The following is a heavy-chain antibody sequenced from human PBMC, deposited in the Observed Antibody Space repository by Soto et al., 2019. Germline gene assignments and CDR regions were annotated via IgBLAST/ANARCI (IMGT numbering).Heavy chain of an antibody. J-gene: IGHJ3*02. D-gene: IGHD3-10*01. V-gene: IGHV6-1*01. CDR3: ARERGFLAEAFDI. CDR2: TYYRYRWYN. Sequence: SQTPSLTCAISGDSVSRNSATWSWIRHSPSRGLEWLGRTYYRYRWYNHYAPSVNSRITINADTSKNHFFLKLSSVTPEDTAVYYCARERGFLAEAFDIWGRGTVVTVSS. CDR1: GDSVSRNSAT.